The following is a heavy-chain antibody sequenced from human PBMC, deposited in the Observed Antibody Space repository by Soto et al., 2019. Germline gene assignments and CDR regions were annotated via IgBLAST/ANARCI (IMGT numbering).Heavy chain of an antibody. V-gene: IGHV3-33*01. J-gene: IGHJ4*02. CDR2: IWSDGRNK. D-gene: IGHD3-22*01. CDR3: ARYSDTSGYYSIFDS. CDR1: GFTFSTYG. Sequence: QVQLVESGGGVVQPGRSLRLSCAASGFTFSTYGIHWVRQAPGKGLEWVSVIWSDGRNKYYADSVKGRFTISRDNSKNTVYLEMNSLRAEDTAVYYCARYSDTSGYYSIFDSWGQGSLVTVSS.